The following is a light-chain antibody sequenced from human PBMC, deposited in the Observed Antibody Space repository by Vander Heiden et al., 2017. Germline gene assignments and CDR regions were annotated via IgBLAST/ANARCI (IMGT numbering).Light chain of an antibody. V-gene: IGLV1-44*01. CDR3: AAGDDSLNGPEWG. CDR1: SSNIGSNT. CDR2: RNN. J-gene: IGLJ3*02. Sequence: QSVLTQPPSASGTPGQRVTISCSGSSSNIGSNTVNWYQQLPGTAPKLLIDRNNQRPSGGPDRFAGSKSGTSASLDSSGLQAEDEADYYCAAGDDSLNGPEWGFGGGTKLTVL.